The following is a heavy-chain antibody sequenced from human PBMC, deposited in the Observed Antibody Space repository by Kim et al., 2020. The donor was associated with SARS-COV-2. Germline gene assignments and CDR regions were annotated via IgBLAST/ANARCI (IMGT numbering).Heavy chain of an antibody. D-gene: IGHD1-26*01. CDR1: GFTFSNYA. CDR3: AKRYGSNWGWFDS. Sequence: GGSLRLSCAASGFTFSNYAMSWVRQAPGKGLEWVSSITDTGDYTNYADSVKGRFAISRDNSKNSLYLEMNNLRAKDTAIYYCAKRYGSNWGWFDSWGQGTLVTVSS. J-gene: IGHJ5*01. V-gene: IGHV3-23*01. CDR2: ITDTGDYT.